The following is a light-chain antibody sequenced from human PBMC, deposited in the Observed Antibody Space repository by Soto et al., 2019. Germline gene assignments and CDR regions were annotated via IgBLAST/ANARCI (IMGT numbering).Light chain of an antibody. J-gene: IGLJ2*01. V-gene: IGLV1-40*01. CDR1: SSNIGAGYD. CDR2: DNS. CDR3: QSYESSLSGYVV. Sequence: QAVVTQPPSVSGAPGQRVTISCTGSSSNIGAGYDVHWYQHLPGTAPKLLISDNSNRPSGVPDRFSGSKSGTSASLAITGLQAEVEADYYCQSYESSLSGYVVFGGGTKLTVL.